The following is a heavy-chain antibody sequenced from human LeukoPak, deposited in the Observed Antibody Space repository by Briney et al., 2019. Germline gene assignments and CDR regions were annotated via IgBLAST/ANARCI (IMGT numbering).Heavy chain of an antibody. Sequence: GASVKVSCKASGYSFTSYAINWVRQAPGQRLEWMGWINAGNGNTKYPQEFQGRVTITRDTSANTAYMELSSLRSEDMAVYYCARGRWTAHIVGYYFDYWGQGTLVTVSS. D-gene: IGHD2-21*01. CDR1: GYSFTSYA. CDR2: INAGNGNT. CDR3: ARGRWTAHIVGYYFDY. V-gene: IGHV1-3*03. J-gene: IGHJ4*02.